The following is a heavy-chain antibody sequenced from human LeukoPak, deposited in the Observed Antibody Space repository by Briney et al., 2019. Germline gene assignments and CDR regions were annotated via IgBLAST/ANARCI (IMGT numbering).Heavy chain of an antibody. J-gene: IGHJ4*02. CDR3: ARHSSGYYYFDY. CDR1: GFTFSDHY. D-gene: IGHD3-22*01. Sequence: PGGSLRLSCAASGFTFSDHYMRWIRQAPGKGLEWVSYISTSSSYMYYADSVKGRFTISRDNAKNSLYLQMNSLRAEDTAVYYCARHSSGYYYFDYWGQGTLVTASS. CDR2: ISTSSSYM. V-gene: IGHV3-11*03.